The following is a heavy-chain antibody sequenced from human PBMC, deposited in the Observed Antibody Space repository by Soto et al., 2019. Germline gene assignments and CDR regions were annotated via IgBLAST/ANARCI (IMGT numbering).Heavy chain of an antibody. J-gene: IGHJ4*02. Sequence: QVPLVQSGAEVKKPGASVKVSCKASGYTFTSYGISWVRQAPGQGLEWMGWISAYNGNTNYAQKLQGRVTMTTDTSTSKAYMELRSLRYDDTAVYYCARLSNGQPLRYFDWLFPRWEIDYWGQGTLVTVSS. D-gene: IGHD3-9*01. CDR1: GYTFTSYG. CDR2: ISAYNGNT. V-gene: IGHV1-18*01. CDR3: ARLSNGQPLRYFDWLFPRWEIDY.